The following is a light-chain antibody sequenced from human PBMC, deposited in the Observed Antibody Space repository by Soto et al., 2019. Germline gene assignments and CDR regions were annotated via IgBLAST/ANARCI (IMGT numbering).Light chain of an antibody. CDR1: SSDVGAYDF. J-gene: IGLJ2*01. Sequence: QSVLTQPASVSGSPGQSITISCTGTSSDVGAYDFVSWYQHSPGKAPKLVTFDVTHRPPGISDRFSGSKSANTASLTISGLQAAVEAFYYCGSYTTLSTLVFGGGTKLTVL. V-gene: IGLV2-14*01. CDR3: GSYTTLSTLV. CDR2: DVT.